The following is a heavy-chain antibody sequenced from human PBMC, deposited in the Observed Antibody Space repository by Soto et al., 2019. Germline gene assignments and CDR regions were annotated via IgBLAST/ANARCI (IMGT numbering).Heavy chain of an antibody. CDR2: MNPNSGNT. Sequence: ASVKVSCKASGYTFTSYDINWVRQATGQGFEYLGRMNPNSGNTGYVKKFQVRVTMTRDTSMSTAYMELSRLRSDDTAVYYCARDLMGYCISTSCYWAYGMDVWGQGTTVTVSS. CDR1: GYTFTSYD. D-gene: IGHD2-2*01. V-gene: IGHV1-8*01. CDR3: ARDLMGYCISTSCYWAYGMDV. J-gene: IGHJ6*02.